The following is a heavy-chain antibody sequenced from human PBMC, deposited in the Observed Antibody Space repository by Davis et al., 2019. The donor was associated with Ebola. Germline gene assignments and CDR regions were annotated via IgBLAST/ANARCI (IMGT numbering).Heavy chain of an antibody. J-gene: IGHJ5*02. Sequence: ASVKVSCKASGYTFTSYGISWVRQAPGQGLEWMGWISAYNGNTNYAQKFQGRVTMTRDTSTSTVYMELSSLRSEDTAVYYCARYGITMVRGVIDPWGQGTLVTVSS. V-gene: IGHV1-18*04. CDR3: ARYGITMVRGVIDP. CDR1: GYTFTSYG. CDR2: ISAYNGNT. D-gene: IGHD3-10*01.